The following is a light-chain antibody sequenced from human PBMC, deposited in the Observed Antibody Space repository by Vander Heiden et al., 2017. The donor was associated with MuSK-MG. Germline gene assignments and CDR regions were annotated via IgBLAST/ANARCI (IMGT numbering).Light chain of an antibody. J-gene: IGLJ2*01. CDR2: SDH. CDR3: SSYILPVGLL. CDR1: TSDLGDLNS. V-gene: IGLV2-14*03. Sequence: QPTLTQPASVSGSLGQSVTISCTTSTSDLGDLNSVSWYQQLPNMAPQVLIFSDHRRASGVSPRFSGARSARTASLTISGLRTDDEATYHCSSYILPVGLLFGGGTNVT.